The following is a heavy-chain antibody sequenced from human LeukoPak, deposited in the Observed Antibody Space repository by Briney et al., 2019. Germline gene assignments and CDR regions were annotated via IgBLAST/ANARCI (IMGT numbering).Heavy chain of an antibody. CDR3: AAGEYYDILTGYSLALDY. J-gene: IGHJ4*02. CDR1: GGTFSSYA. Sequence: SVKVSCKASGGTFSSYAISWVRQAPGQGLEWMGGIIPIFGTANYAQKFQGRVTITADESTSTAYMELSSLRSEDTAVYYCAAGEYYDILTGYSLALDYWGQGTLVTVSS. D-gene: IGHD3-9*01. CDR2: IIPIFGTA. V-gene: IGHV1-69*13.